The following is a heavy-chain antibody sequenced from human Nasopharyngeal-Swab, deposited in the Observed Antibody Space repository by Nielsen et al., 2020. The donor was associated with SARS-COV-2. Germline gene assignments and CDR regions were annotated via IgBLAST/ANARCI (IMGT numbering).Heavy chain of an antibody. D-gene: IGHD6-6*01. V-gene: IGHV1-2*06. CDR1: GYTFTDYY. CDR3: ARVYSRSFEY. Sequence: ASVTVSCKASGYTFTDYYMHWVRQAPGQGLEWMGRINPNSGDTNYAQKFQGRVTMTRDTSISTAYMELSRLRSDDTAVYYCARVYSRSFEYWGQGTQVTVSS. J-gene: IGHJ4*02. CDR2: INPNSGDT.